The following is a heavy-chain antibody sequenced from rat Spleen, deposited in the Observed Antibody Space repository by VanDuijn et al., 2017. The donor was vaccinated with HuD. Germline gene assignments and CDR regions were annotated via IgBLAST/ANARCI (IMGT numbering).Heavy chain of an antibody. CDR2: ITRDGSST. V-gene: IGHV5-35*01. D-gene: IGHD3-3*01. J-gene: IGHJ3*01. CDR1: GFTFSSSW. Sequence: EVQLVESGGCLVQPGRSLKISCAASGFTFSSSWLNWIRQAPGKGLEWVASITRDGSSTYYPDTVKGRFVISKDNAKDTGYLHMNNLRSEDTAMYYCTGGGHSALNWFAYWGQGTLVTVSS. CDR3: TGGGHSALNWFAY.